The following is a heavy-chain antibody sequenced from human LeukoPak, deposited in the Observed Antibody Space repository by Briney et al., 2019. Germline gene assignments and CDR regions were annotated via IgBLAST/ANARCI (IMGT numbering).Heavy chain of an antibody. D-gene: IGHD6-19*01. CDR2: INHSGST. CDR3: ARGLAVAGTRGHYFDY. V-gene: IGHV4-34*01. CDR1: GGSFSGYY. Sequence: SETLSLTCAVYGGSFSGYYWSWIRQPPGKGLEWIGEINHSGSTNYNPSLKSRVTISVDTSKNQFSLKLSSVTAADTAVYYCARGLAVAGTRGHYFDYWGQGTLVTVSS. J-gene: IGHJ4*02.